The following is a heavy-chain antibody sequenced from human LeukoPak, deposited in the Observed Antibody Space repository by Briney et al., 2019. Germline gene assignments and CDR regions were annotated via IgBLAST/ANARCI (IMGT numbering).Heavy chain of an antibody. Sequence: SETLSLTCTVSGGSISSYYWSWIRQPPGKGLEWIGYIYYSGSTNYNPSLKSRVTISVDTSKNQFSLKLSSVTAADTAVYYCAREGYDSSGYYYPFLYYYWGQGTLVTVSS. CDR1: GGSISSYY. CDR3: AREGYDSSGYYYPFLYYY. J-gene: IGHJ4*02. CDR2: IYYSGST. V-gene: IGHV4-59*01. D-gene: IGHD3-22*01.